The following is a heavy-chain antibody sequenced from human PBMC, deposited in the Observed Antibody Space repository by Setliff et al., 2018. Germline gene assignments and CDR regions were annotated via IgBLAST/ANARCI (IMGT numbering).Heavy chain of an antibody. CDR3: ARDDGYNNRWYYY. CDR2: IKQDGSGK. Sequence: GGSLRLSCAASGFTFSSYWMSWVRQAPGKGLEWVANIKQDGSGKYYVDSVKGRFTISRDNAKNSLYVQMNSLRAEDTAVYYCARDDGYNNRWYYYWGQGTLVTVSS. CDR1: GFTFSSYW. D-gene: IGHD6-13*01. J-gene: IGHJ4*02. V-gene: IGHV3-7*01.